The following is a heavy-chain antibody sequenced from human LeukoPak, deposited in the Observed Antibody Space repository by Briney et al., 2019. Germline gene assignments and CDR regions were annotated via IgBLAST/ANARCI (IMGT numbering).Heavy chain of an antibody. D-gene: IGHD4-17*01. V-gene: IGHV4-4*07. Sequence: SETLSLTCTVSGGSISSYYWSWIRQPAGKGLEWIGRIYTSGSTNYNPSLKSRVTMSVDTSKNQFSLKLSSVTAADTAVYYCARGSTVTQPAGYYYYMDVWGKGTTVTVSS. J-gene: IGHJ6*03. CDR2: IYTSGST. CDR3: ARGSTVTQPAGYYYYMDV. CDR1: GGSISSYY.